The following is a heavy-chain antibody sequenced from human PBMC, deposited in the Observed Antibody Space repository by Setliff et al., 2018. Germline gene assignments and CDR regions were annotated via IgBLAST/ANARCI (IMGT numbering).Heavy chain of an antibody. V-gene: IGHV3-48*04. D-gene: IGHD3-10*01. J-gene: IGHJ6*02. CDR3: ARDGVFYAMDF. CDR2: ISGAGTTV. Sequence: GGSLRLSCAASGFTFSSHWMTWVRQAPGKGLEWLPTISGAGTTVYYADSVRGRFTISRDNAKNSLYLQMNSLRAEDSAVYYCARDGVFYAMDFWGQGTTVTVSS. CDR1: GFTFSSHW.